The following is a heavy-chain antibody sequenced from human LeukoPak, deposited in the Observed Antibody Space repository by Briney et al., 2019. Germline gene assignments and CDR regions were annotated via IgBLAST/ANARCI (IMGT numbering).Heavy chain of an antibody. CDR3: ARETPDSSGWD. CDR1: GFTFTTYW. CDR2: IKQDGSEQ. J-gene: IGHJ4*02. D-gene: IGHD6-19*01. V-gene: IGHV3-7*01. Sequence: PGGSLRLSCAASGFTFTTYWMGWVRQAPGKGLEWVANIKQDGSEQYYVDSVKGRFTISRDNAKNSLSLQMNSLRAEDTAVYYCARETPDSSGWDWGQGTLVTVSS.